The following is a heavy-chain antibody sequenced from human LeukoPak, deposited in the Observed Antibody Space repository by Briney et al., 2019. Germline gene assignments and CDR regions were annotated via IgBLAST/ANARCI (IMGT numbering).Heavy chain of an antibody. CDR3: ARDRCSSTSCYSDY. V-gene: IGHV1-18*01. J-gene: IGHJ4*02. Sequence: RASEKVSCKASGYTFTRYGISWVRQAPGQGLEWMGWISAYNGNTNYAQKLQGRVTMTTDTSTSTAYMELRSLRSDDTAVYYCARDRCSSTSCYSDYWGQGTLVTVSS. CDR1: GYTFTRYG. D-gene: IGHD2-2*01. CDR2: ISAYNGNT.